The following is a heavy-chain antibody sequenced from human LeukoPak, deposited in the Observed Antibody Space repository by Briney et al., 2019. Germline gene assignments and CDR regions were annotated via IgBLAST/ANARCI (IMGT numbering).Heavy chain of an antibody. D-gene: IGHD5-24*01. CDR3: ASSPRGMATTNFDY. V-gene: IGHV1-2*02. J-gene: IGHJ4*02. CDR2: INPNSGGT. CDR1: GYTFTDYY. Sequence: ASVKVSCKASGYTFTDYYMHWVRQAPGQGLEWMGRINPNSGGTNYAQKFQGRVTMARDTSISTAYMELSRLRSDDTAVYYCASSPRGMATTNFDYWGQGTLVTVSS.